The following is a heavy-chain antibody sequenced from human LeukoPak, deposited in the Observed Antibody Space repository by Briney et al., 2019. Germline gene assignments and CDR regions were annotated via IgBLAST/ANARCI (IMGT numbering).Heavy chain of an antibody. V-gene: IGHV4-39*01. D-gene: IGHD1/OR15-1a*01. CDR1: GGSISSSSYS. Sequence: SETLSLTCTVSGGSISSSSYSWTWIRQPPGKGLEWIGSIHYDGNTYYKPSLKSRVTISVDTSKIQFSLRLSSATAADMATYYCARXSLNXXGXXYWXQGXXV. CDR3: ARXSLNXXGXXY. CDR2: IHYDGNT. J-gene: IGHJ4*02.